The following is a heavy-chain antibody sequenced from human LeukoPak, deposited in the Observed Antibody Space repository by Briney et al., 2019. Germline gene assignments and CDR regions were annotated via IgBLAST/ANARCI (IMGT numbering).Heavy chain of an antibody. CDR2: ISWNGGIT. CDR1: GFTFNDYT. D-gene: IGHD3-10*02. V-gene: IGHV3-43*01. J-gene: IGHJ6*04. Sequence: PGGSLRLSCAASGFTFNDYTMHWLRQVPGKGLEWVSLISWNGGITYYAESVKGRFTISRDNSRNSLYLQMNSLRAEDTAVYYCAELGITMIGGVWGKGTTVTISS. CDR3: AELGITMIGGV.